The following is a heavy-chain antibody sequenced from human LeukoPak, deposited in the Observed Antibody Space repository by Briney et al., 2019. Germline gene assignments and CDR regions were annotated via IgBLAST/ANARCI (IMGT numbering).Heavy chain of an antibody. CDR1: GFTFSSYA. Sequence: GGSLRLSCAASGFTFSSYAMSWVRQAPGKGLEWVSAISGSGGSTYYADSVKGRFTISRDNSKNTLYLQMNSLRAEDTAVYYCAKTDLYNWSYAGAARFIDYWGQGTLVTVSS. CDR3: AKTDLYNWSYAGAARFIDY. J-gene: IGHJ4*02. CDR2: ISGSGGST. V-gene: IGHV3-23*01. D-gene: IGHD1-7*01.